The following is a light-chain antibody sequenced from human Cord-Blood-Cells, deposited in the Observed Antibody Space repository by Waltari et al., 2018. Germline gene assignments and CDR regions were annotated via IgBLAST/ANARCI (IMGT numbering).Light chain of an antibody. V-gene: IGLV3-21*04. J-gene: IGLJ2*01. Sequence: SYVLTQPPSVSVAPGKTARITCGGNNIGRKSVHWNQQKPGQAPVLVIYYDSDRPSGIPERFSGSNSGNTATLTISRVEAGDEADYYCQVWDSSSDHVVFGGGTKLTVL. CDR2: YDS. CDR3: QVWDSSSDHVV. CDR1: NIGRKS.